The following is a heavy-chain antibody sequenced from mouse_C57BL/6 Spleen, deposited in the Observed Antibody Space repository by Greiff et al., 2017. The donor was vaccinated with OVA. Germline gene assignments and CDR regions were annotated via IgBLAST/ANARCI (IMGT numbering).Heavy chain of an antibody. V-gene: IGHV5-17*01. CDR3: AKGSTVVAYYYAMDY. D-gene: IGHD1-1*01. CDR1: GFTFSDYG. CDR2: ISSGSSTI. J-gene: IGHJ4*01. Sequence: EVQLVESGGGLVKPGGSLKLSCAASGFTFSDYGMHWVRQAPEKGLEWVAYISSGSSTIYYADTVKGRFTISRDNAKNTLFLQMTSLRSEDTAMYYCAKGSTVVAYYYAMDYWGQGTSVTVSS.